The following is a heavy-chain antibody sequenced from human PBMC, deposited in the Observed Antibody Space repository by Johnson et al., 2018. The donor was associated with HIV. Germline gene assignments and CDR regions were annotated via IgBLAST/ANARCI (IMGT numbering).Heavy chain of an antibody. CDR3: ARTTRMVGAFDI. Sequence: VQLVESGGGLVQSGGSLRLSCEASRITVGSNYMSWVRQAPGEGLEWVTVLYSGGSTSYADSVKGRFTISRDKSKNTLYLQMNSLRADDTAVYYCARTTRMVGAFDIWGQGTVVTVSS. J-gene: IGHJ3*02. V-gene: IGHV3-66*02. CDR1: RITVGSNY. D-gene: IGHD2-15*01. CDR2: LYSGGST.